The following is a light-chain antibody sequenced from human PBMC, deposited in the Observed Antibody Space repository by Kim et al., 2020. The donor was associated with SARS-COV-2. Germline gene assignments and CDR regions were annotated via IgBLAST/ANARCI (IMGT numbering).Light chain of an antibody. CDR1: RLRSYY. Sequence: ALGRTVGITCQGDRLRSYYASWYQQKPGQAPVLVIYGKNNRPSGIPDRFSGSSSGNTASLTITGAQAEDEADYYCNSRDSSGNHLVFGGGTQLTVL. CDR3: NSRDSSGNHLV. J-gene: IGLJ2*01. V-gene: IGLV3-19*01. CDR2: GKN.